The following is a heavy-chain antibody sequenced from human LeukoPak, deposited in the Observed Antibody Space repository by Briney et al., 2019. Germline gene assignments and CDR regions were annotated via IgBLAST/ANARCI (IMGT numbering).Heavy chain of an antibody. CDR2: IIPIFGTA. J-gene: IGHJ4*02. CDR1: GGTFSSYA. V-gene: IGHV1-69*13. CDR3: ASGQVDCSGGSCYIIDY. D-gene: IGHD2-15*01. Sequence: ASVKVSCKASGGTFSSYAISWVRQAPGQGLEWMGGIIPIFGTANYAQKFQGRVTITADESTSTAYMELSSLRSEDTAVYYCASGQVDCSGGSCYIIDYWGQGTLVTVSS.